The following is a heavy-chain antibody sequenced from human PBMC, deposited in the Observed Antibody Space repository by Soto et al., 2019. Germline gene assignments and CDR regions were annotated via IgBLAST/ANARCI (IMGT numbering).Heavy chain of an antibody. D-gene: IGHD1-1*01. J-gene: IGHJ4*02. CDR2: ISAHNGNT. Sequence: QVHLVQSGAEVKKPGASVKVSCKASGYTFTSYGIPWVRQAPGQGLEWMGWISAHNGNTDDAQKLQGRVIVTRDTSTSTADMELRRLISDGTAVYYCARGRYGDYWGQGALVTVSS. CDR3: ARGRYGDY. CDR1: GYTFTSYG. V-gene: IGHV1-18*01.